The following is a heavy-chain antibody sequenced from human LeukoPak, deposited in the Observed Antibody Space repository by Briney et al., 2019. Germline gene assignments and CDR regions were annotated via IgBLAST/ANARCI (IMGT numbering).Heavy chain of an antibody. CDR1: GGSISSYY. Sequence: SETLSLTCTVSGGSISSYYWSWIRPPPGKGLEWIGYIYYTGRTNHNPSLKSRVTISVDTSKNQFSLELSSVTAADTAVYYCARYVSSGLDYWGQGTLVTVSS. CDR2: IYYTGRT. D-gene: IGHD3-22*01. V-gene: IGHV4-59*01. J-gene: IGHJ4*02. CDR3: ARYVSSGLDY.